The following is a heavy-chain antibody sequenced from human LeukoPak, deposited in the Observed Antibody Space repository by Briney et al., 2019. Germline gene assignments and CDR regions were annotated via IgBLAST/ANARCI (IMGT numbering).Heavy chain of an antibody. Sequence: GGSLRLSCAASGFTFSSYWMHWVRQAPGKGLVWVSRINSDGSSTSYADSVKGRFTISRDNAKNTLYLQMNSLRAEDTAVYYCARGDIVVVPAAIVDYWGQGTLVTVSS. CDR1: GFTFSSYW. D-gene: IGHD2-2*02. CDR2: INSDGSST. CDR3: ARGDIVVVPAAIVDY. J-gene: IGHJ4*02. V-gene: IGHV3-74*01.